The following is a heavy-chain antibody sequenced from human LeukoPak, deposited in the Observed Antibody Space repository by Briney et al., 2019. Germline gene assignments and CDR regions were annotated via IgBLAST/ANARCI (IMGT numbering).Heavy chain of an antibody. D-gene: IGHD1-1*01. J-gene: IGHJ5*01. CDR3: ARDCRLNCARQPGFDS. CDR2: ISYDGSNK. CDR1: GFTFSSYA. V-gene: IGHV3-30-3*01. Sequence: GGSLRLSCAASGFTFSSYAMHWVRQAPGKGLEWVAVISYDGSNKYYADSVKGRLTISRDNAKNSLYLQLSSLRDEDTAVYYCARDCRLNCARQPGFDSWGQGTLVTVSS.